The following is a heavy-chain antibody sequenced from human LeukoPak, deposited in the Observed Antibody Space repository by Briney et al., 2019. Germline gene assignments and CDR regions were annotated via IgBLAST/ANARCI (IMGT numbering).Heavy chain of an antibody. CDR2: ISGSGGST. D-gene: IGHD2-2*01. CDR1: GFTFSSYA. J-gene: IGHJ6*02. V-gene: IGHV3-23*01. Sequence: GGSLRLSCAASGFTFSSYAMSWVRQAPGKGLEWVSAISGSGGSTYYADSVKGRFTISRDNSKNTLYLQMNSLRAEDTAVYYCAKGGCGSTSCYVADYYYGMDVWGQGTTVTVSS. CDR3: AKGGCGSTSCYVADYYYGMDV.